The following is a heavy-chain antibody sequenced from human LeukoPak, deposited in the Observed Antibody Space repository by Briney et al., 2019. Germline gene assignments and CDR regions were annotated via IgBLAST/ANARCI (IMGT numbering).Heavy chain of an antibody. J-gene: IGHJ3*02. V-gene: IGHV4-4*07. CDR1: GGSISGYV. D-gene: IGHD1-7*01. CDR3: ARLITGTTTAFDI. CDR2: VYTCGIA. Sequence: SETLSLTCSVSGGSISGYVGTWIRQPAGKGLEWIGGVYTCGIAHYNPSLKTRLAMSVDTSKTQFSLTLSSVTAADTAVYYCARLITGTTTAFDIWGQGTMVTVSS.